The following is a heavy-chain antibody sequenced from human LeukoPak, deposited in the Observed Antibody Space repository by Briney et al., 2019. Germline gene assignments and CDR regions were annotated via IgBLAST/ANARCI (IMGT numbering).Heavy chain of an antibody. Sequence: GGSLRLSCAASGFTFSSYSMNWVRQAPGKGLEWVSSISSSSYIYYADSVKGRFTISRDNAKNSLYLQMNSLRAEDTAVYYRARAQDYDFWSGYLHYMDVWGKGTTVTVSS. D-gene: IGHD3-3*01. CDR2: ISSSSYI. J-gene: IGHJ6*03. CDR1: GFTFSSYS. V-gene: IGHV3-21*01. CDR3: ARAQDYDFWSGYLHYMDV.